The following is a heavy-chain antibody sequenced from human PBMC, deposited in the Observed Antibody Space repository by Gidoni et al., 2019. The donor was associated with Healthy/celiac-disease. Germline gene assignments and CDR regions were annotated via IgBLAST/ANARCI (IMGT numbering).Heavy chain of an antibody. Sequence: PQLQESGPGLVKPSETLSLTCTVSGGSFSSSSYYWGWIRQPPGNGLAWIGSIYYSGSTYSNPSLKSRVTISVDTSKNQFCLKLSSVTAADTAVYYCASLGYSSSWLNGFDPGGQGTLVTVSS. CDR1: GGSFSSSSYY. J-gene: IGHJ5*02. D-gene: IGHD6-13*01. CDR3: ASLGYSSSWLNGFDP. CDR2: IYYSGST. V-gene: IGHV4-39*01.